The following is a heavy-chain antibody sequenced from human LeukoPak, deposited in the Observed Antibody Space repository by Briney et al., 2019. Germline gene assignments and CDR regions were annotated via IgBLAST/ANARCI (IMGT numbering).Heavy chain of an antibody. CDR3: AKARGHPWPSYYFDY. CDR2: IGGSGVT. Sequence: GGSLRLSCAASGFTFGTYAMNWVRRAPGKGLEWVSGIGGSGVTYYADSVKGRFTMSRDNSQNTLFLQMNSLRVEDTAVYYCAKARGHPWPSYYFDYWGQGTLVTVSS. D-gene: IGHD5-12*01. CDR1: GFTFGTYA. V-gene: IGHV3-23*01. J-gene: IGHJ4*02.